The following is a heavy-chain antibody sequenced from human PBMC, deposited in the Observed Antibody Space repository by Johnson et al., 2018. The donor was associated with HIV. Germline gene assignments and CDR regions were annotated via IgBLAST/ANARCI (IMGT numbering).Heavy chain of an antibody. J-gene: IGHJ3*02. CDR3: AKGSGYYAAFDI. CDR2: ISSRGTTI. V-gene: IGHV3-11*04. D-gene: IGHD3-22*01. Sequence: QVQLVESGGGVAQPGTSLRLSCAASGFTFSYSYMTWIRQAPGKGLELVSYISSRGTTIYDADSVRGRFTISRDDSKNTMYLQMNSLRPEDTAVYYCAKGSGYYAAFDIWGQGTMVTVSS. CDR1: GFTFSYSY.